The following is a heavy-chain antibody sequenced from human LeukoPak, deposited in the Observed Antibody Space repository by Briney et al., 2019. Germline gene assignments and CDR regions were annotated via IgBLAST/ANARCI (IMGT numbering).Heavy chain of an antibody. V-gene: IGHV3-53*01. D-gene: IGHD6-25*01. CDR3: ARDLSQSAPAADLFDP. J-gene: IGHJ5*02. CDR2: IYSGGST. Sequence: GGSLRLSCAASGFTVSSNYMSWVRQAPGKGLEWVSVIYSGGSTYYADSVKGRFTISRDNSKNTLYLQMNSLRAEDTAVYYCARDLSQSAPAADLFDPWGQGTLVTVSS. CDR1: GFTVSSNY.